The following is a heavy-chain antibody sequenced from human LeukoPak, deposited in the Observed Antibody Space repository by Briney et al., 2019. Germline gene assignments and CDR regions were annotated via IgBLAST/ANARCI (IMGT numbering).Heavy chain of an antibody. D-gene: IGHD5-12*01. CDR1: GFSFNNYA. V-gene: IGHV3-23*01. CDR3: SKGAYDYIEIAYFDY. CDR2: IIGSSGST. J-gene: IGHJ4*02. Sequence: PGGSLTLSCVAYGFSFNNYAMNWVRQAPGKGLEWVSLIIGSSGSTFYADSVKGRFTIFRDNSKNTLYLQMNSLRADDTAVYYCSKGAYDYIEIAYFDYWGQGSLVTVSS.